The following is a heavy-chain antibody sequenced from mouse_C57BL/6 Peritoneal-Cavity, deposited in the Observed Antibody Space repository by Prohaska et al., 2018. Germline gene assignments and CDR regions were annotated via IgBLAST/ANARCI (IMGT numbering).Heavy chain of an antibody. CDR3: ARTGDSNDAMDY. Sequence: HGKSLEWIGVINPYNGGTSYNQKFKGKATLTVDKSSSTAYMELNSLTSEDSAVYYCARTGDSNDAMDYWGQGTSVTVSS. D-gene: IGHD2-5*01. CDR2: INPYNGGT. J-gene: IGHJ4*01. V-gene: IGHV1-19*01.